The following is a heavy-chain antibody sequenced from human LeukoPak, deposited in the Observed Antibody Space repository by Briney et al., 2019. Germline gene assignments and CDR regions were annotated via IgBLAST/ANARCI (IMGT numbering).Heavy chain of an antibody. V-gene: IGHV3-33*01. CDR1: GFTFSSYG. J-gene: IGHJ5*02. CDR2: IWYDGSNK. CDR3: ARDQSLRYCGGDCYSGRGFDP. Sequence: PGGSLRLSCEASGFTFSSYGMHWVRQAPGKGLEWVAVIWYDGSNKYYADSVKGRFTISRDNSKNTLYLQMNSLRAEDTAVYYCARDQSLRYCGGDCYSGRGFDPWGQGTLVTVSS. D-gene: IGHD2-21*02.